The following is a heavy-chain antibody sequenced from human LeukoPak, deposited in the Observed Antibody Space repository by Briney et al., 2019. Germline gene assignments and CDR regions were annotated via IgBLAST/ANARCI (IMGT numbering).Heavy chain of an antibody. V-gene: IGHV3-74*01. D-gene: IGHD3-10*01. CDR3: ARGHYGSGSYTHDY. Sequence: PGGSLRLSCAASGFTFSSYWMHWVRQAPGKGLGWVSRINSDGSSTSYADSVKGRFTISSDNAKNTLYLQMNSLRAEDTAVYYCARGHYGSGSYTHDYWGQGTLVTVSS. CDR2: INSDGSST. J-gene: IGHJ4*02. CDR1: GFTFSSYW.